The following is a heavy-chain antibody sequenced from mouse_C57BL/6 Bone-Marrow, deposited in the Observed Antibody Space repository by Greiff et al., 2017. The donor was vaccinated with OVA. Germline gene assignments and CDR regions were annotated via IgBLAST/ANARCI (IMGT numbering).Heavy chain of an antibody. CDR1: GYTFTDYY. Sequence: VMLVESGPELVKPGASVKISCKASGYTFTDYYINWVKQRPGQGLEWIGWIFPGSGSTYYNEKFKGKATLTVDKSSSTAYMLLSSLTSEDSAVYFCARARKAYYSNLFAYWGQGTLVTVSA. D-gene: IGHD2-5*01. J-gene: IGHJ3*01. CDR3: ARARKAYYSNLFAY. CDR2: IFPGSGST. V-gene: IGHV1-75*01.